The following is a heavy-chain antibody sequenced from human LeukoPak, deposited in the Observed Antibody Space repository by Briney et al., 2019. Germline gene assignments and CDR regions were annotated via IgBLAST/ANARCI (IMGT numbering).Heavy chain of an antibody. D-gene: IGHD6-19*01. CDR1: GFTFSNYA. CDR2: ISSNGGST. J-gene: IGHJ4*02. CDR3: VKDPGSSGSGYYDY. Sequence: GGSLRLSCSASGFTFSNYAIHWVRQAPGKALEYVSAISSNGGSTYYADSVKGRFTISRDNSKNTLYLQMSSLRPEDTAVYYCVKDPGSSGSGYYDYWGQGTLVTVSS. V-gene: IGHV3-64D*06.